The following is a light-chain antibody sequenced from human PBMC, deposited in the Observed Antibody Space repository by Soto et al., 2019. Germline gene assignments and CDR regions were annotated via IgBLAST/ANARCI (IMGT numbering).Light chain of an antibody. V-gene: IGKV3-15*01. CDR1: QSVSGN. CDR2: GAS. Sequence: EIVLTQSPGTLSLSPGERATLSCRASQSVSGNLAWYQHKPGQAPRLPIYGASTRATGIPARFSGSGSGTEFTLTISSLQSEDFAVYYCQQYNNWPPWTFGQGTKVDIK. CDR3: QQYNNWPPWT. J-gene: IGKJ1*01.